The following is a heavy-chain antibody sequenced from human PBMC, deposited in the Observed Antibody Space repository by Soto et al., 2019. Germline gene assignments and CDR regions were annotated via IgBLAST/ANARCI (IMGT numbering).Heavy chain of an antibody. CDR1: GGSISSSSYY. CDR3: ARASITMVRGVVYYYYGMDV. V-gene: IGHV4-39*01. CDR2: IYYSGST. J-gene: IGHJ6*02. Sequence: SETLSLTCTVPGGSISSSSYYWGWILQPPGKGLEWIGSIYYSGSTYYNPSLKSRVTISVDTSKNQFSLKLSSVTAADTAVYYCARASITMVRGVVYYYYGMDVWGQGTTVTVSS. D-gene: IGHD3-10*01.